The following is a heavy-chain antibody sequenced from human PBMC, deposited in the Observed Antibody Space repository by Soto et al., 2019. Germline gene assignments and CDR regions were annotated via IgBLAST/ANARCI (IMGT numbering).Heavy chain of an antibody. Sequence: PGGSLRLSCAASRFNFSRFAMSWVRQAPGRGLEWLASIKEDGSERYYLDSVKGRFTISRDNAKDSLSLQMNSLRGEDTAFYYCARDVGPVTIFGEALSGYFDFWGQGTLVTVSS. J-gene: IGHJ4*02. CDR2: IKEDGSER. CDR3: ARDVGPVTIFGEALSGYFDF. D-gene: IGHD3-3*01. CDR1: RFNFSRFA. V-gene: IGHV3-7*03.